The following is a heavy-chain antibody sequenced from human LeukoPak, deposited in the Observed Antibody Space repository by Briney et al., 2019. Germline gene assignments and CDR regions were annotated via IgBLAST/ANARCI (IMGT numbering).Heavy chain of an antibody. V-gene: IGHV3-30*18. D-gene: IGHD1-26*01. CDR1: GVTSSGYG. J-gene: IGHJ6*02. CDR3: AKHYDGASLDV. Sequence: PGGSLRLSCAASGVTSSGYGMHAVRQAPGKGVEWVAVISYDGSNKYSAESLKSRFTIYRDNSKNPLYLQMNSLRAEDTAVYYCAKHYDGASLDVGGQGTTATVSS. CDR2: ISYDGSNK.